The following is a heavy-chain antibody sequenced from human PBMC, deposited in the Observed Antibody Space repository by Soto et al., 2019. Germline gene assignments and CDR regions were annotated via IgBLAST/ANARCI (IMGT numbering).Heavy chain of an antibody. CDR2: IGGYKGNT. V-gene: IGHV1-18*01. J-gene: IGHJ4*02. CDR3: AGKIPDLDY. CDR1: GYTFTNYG. Sequence: ASVKVSCKASGYTFTNYGVSWVRQAPGQGLEWMGWIGGYKGNTNYAQKLQGRVTITADESTSTAYMELSSLRSEDTAVYYCAGKIPDLDYWGQGTLVTVS.